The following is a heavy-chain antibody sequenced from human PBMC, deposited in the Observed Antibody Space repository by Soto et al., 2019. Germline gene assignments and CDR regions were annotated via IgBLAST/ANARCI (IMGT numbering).Heavy chain of an antibody. Sequence: SETLSLTCSVSGGSISSGGYFWNWIRQPPGKGLEWIGYSYHSGSTYYNPPLKSRVIISVDRSNNQFSLKLTSVTAADTVVYYCARGDAGYYGMDVWGQGTTVTVSS. J-gene: IGHJ6*02. CDR3: ARGDAGYYGMDV. V-gene: IGHV4-30-2*01. CDR2: SYHSGST. CDR1: GGSISSGGYF.